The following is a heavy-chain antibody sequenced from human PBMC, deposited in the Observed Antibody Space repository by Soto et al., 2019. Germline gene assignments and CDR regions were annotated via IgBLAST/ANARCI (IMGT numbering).Heavy chain of an antibody. CDR2: IYWDDDK. J-gene: IGHJ3*02. V-gene: IGHV2-5*02. Sequence: QITLKESGPTLVKPTQTLTLTCTFSGFSLSTSGVGVGWIRQPPGKALEWLALIYWDDDKRYSPSLKSRLTITKDTSKNQVVITMTNMDPVDTATYYCARIIWSDAFDIWGQGTMVTVSS. CDR1: GFSLSTSGVG. CDR3: ARIIWSDAFDI. D-gene: IGHD3-10*01.